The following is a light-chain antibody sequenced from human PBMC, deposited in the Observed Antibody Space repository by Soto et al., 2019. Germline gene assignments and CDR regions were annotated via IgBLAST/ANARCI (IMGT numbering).Light chain of an antibody. CDR1: QTPRTF. J-gene: IGKJ1*01. V-gene: IGKV1-39*01. Sequence: DIQMTHSPSSLSSSVVYRVTITGRXSQTPRTFLNWYQQKPGKAPMLLIYGATNLQSGVPSRFSGSGSGTDFTLTISSLQPEDFATYFCQQSFSVRSWTFGQGTKVDI. CDR2: GAT. CDR3: QQSFSVRSWT.